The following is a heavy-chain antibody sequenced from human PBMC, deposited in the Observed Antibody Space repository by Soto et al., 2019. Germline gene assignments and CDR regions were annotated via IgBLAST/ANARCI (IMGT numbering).Heavy chain of an antibody. V-gene: IGHV1-69*13. CDR1: GGTFSSYA. CDR3: ARGYYYDSSGYYYVGYYFDY. CDR2: IIPIFGTA. Sequence: SVKVSCKASGGTFSSYAISWVRQAPGQGLEWMGGIIPIFGTANYAQKFQGRVTITADESTSTAYMELSSLRSEDTAVYYCARGYYYDSSGYYYVGYYFDYWGQGTLVTVSS. D-gene: IGHD3-22*01. J-gene: IGHJ4*02.